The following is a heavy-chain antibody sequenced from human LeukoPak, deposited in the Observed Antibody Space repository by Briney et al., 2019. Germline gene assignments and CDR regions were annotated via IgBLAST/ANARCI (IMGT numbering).Heavy chain of an antibody. Sequence: GGSLRLSCAVSGFTFSNYAMNWVRQAPGKGLEWVSYISRGSTPIYYADSVKGRFTISRDNAKNSVYLQMNSLRAEDTAVYYCARDLMGIAYRGAFYYWGQGTLVTVSS. CDR1: GFTFSNYA. CDR3: ARDLMGIAYRGAFYY. J-gene: IGHJ4*02. CDR2: ISRGSTPI. V-gene: IGHV3-48*01. D-gene: IGHD6-13*01.